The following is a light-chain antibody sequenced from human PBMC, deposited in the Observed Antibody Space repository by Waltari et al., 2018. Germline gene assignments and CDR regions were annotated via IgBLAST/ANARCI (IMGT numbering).Light chain of an antibody. CDR2: AAS. Sequence: DIQMPQSPSSLSASVGDRISITCRASPSISSHLNWYQQKPGKAPKLLIYAASRLQSGVPSRVTGRGSGTEVTLTISSLQPEDFATYYCQQSFTTLALTFGGGTKVEI. J-gene: IGKJ4*01. CDR1: PSISSH. CDR3: QQSFTTLALT. V-gene: IGKV1-39*01.